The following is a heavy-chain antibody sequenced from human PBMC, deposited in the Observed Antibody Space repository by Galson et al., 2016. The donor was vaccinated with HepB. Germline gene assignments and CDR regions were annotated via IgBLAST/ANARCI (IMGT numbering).Heavy chain of an antibody. Sequence: SLRLSCAASGFTFTFYAMTWVRQAPGKGLEWLSSIAGIGGGIYYADSVKGRFAISRDNSKNTLYLEMNNLRAEDTAVYYCAKIGERKIYDCWTGPGIDYWGRGTLVTVSS. CDR2: IAGIGGGI. CDR3: AKIGERKIYDCWTGPGIDY. CDR1: GFTFTFYA. J-gene: IGHJ4*02. V-gene: IGHV3-23*01. D-gene: IGHD3-3*01.